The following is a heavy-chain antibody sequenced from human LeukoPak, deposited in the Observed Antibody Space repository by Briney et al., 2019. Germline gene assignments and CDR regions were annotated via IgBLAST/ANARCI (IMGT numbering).Heavy chain of an antibody. V-gene: IGHV3-23*01. Sequence: GGSLRLSCADSGFTFSSYAMSWVRQAPGKGLEWVSALSGSGGSTYYADSVKGRFTISRDNSKNTLYLQMNSLRAEDTAVYYCAKDSRVLRFLEWLYRFDYWGQGTLVTVSS. J-gene: IGHJ4*02. D-gene: IGHD3-3*01. CDR2: LSGSGGST. CDR3: AKDSRVLRFLEWLYRFDY. CDR1: GFTFSSYA.